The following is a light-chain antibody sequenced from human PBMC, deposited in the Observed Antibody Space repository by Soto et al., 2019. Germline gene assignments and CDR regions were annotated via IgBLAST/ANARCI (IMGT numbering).Light chain of an antibody. CDR3: SSYTSSSTRV. CDR2: EVS. V-gene: IGLV2-14*01. J-gene: IGLJ1*01. Sequence: QSVLTQPASVSGSPGQSITISCTGTSSDVGGYNYVSWYQQHPGKAPKLMIYEVSNRPSGVSNRFSGSKSGNTASLTISGLQAEDEADHYCSSYTSSSTRVFGTGTKV. CDR1: SSDVGGYNY.